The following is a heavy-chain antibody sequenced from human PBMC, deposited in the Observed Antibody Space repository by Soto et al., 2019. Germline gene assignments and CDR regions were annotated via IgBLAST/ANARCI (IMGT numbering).Heavy chain of an antibody. D-gene: IGHD1-20*01. CDR2: VNHRGSS. CDR3: ARYQWNPGAFDP. CDR1: GGSLSDYY. V-gene: IGHV4-34*01. Sequence: QVQLQQWGAGLLKPSETLSLTCAVYGGSLSDYYWNWLRQPPGKGLEWIGEVNHRGSSSYNPSLKRRVDISVDTLMTQFSLKLRSVTAADTAVYYCARYQWNPGAFDPWGPGTQVIVSS. J-gene: IGHJ5*02.